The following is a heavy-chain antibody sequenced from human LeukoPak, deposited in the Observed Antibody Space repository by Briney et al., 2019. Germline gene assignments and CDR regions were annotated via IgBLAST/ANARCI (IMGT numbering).Heavy chain of an antibody. D-gene: IGHD6-19*01. J-gene: IGHJ4*02. Sequence: PGGSLRLSCAASGFTFSSYAMNWVRQAPGKGLEWVSVISSSGGTTYYSDSVKGRFIISRDNSKNTLYLQMNSLRADDTAVYYCAKAGIAVPATPEYCGQGTQVTVSS. CDR3: AKAGIAVPATPEY. CDR1: GFTFSSYA. V-gene: IGHV3-23*01. CDR2: ISSSGGTT.